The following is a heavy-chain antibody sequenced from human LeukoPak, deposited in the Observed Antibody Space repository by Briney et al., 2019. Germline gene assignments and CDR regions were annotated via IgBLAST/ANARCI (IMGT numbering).Heavy chain of an antibody. J-gene: IGHJ3*02. D-gene: IGHD3-3*01. CDR1: GGSFSGYY. CDR3: ARRSIDFWSGYGAFDI. Sequence: SETLSLTCAVYGGSFSGYYWSWIRQPPGKGLEWIGEINHSGSTNYNPSLKSRVTISVDTSKNQFSLNLSSLTAADTAVYYCARRSIDFWSGYGAFDIWGQGTMVTVSS. CDR2: INHSGST. V-gene: IGHV4-34*01.